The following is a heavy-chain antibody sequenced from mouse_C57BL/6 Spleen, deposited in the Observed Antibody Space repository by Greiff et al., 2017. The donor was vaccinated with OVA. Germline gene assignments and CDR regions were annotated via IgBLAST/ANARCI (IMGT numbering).Heavy chain of an antibody. CDR2: IRSKSNNYAT. CDR1: GFSFNTYA. CDR3: VRLGREKYFDY. D-gene: IGHD4-1*01. Sequence: EVQRVESGGGLVQPKGSLKLSCAASGFSFNTYAMNWVRQAPGKGLEWVARIRSKSNNYATYYADSVKDRFTISRDDSESMLYLQMNNLKTEDTAMYYCVRLGREKYFDYWGQGTTLTVSS. V-gene: IGHV10-1*01. J-gene: IGHJ2*01.